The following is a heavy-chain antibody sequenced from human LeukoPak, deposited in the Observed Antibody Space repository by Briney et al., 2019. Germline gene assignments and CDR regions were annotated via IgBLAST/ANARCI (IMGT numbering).Heavy chain of an antibody. J-gene: IGHJ4*02. CDR2: ISSSGSTI. CDR3: ARVAPSGSYGY. Sequence: GGSLRLSCAASGFTFSSYEMNWVRQAPGKGLEWVSYISSSGSTIYYADSVKGRFTISRDNSKNTLYLQMNSLRAEDTAVYYCARVAPSGSYGYWGQGTLVTVSS. CDR1: GFTFSSYE. D-gene: IGHD1-26*01. V-gene: IGHV3-48*03.